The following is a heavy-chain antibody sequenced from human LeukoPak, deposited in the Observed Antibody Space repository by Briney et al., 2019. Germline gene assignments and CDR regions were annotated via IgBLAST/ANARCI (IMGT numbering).Heavy chain of an antibody. D-gene: IGHD3-9*01. V-gene: IGHV3-48*04. CDR1: GFTFSSYS. J-gene: IGHJ6*03. CDR3: AKERRYYDILTGQAGYYYYYMDV. CDR2: ISSSSSTI. Sequence: GGSLRLSCAASGFTFSSYSMNWVRQAPGKGLEWVSYISSSSSTIYYADSVKGRFTISRDNAKNSLYLQMNSLRAEDTAVYYCAKERRYYDILTGQAGYYYYYMDVWGKGTTVTVSS.